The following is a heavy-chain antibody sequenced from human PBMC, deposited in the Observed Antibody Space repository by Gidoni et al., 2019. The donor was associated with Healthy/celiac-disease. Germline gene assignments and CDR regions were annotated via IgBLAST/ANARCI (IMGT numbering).Heavy chain of an antibody. Sequence: EVQLLESGGGLVQPGGSLRLSCAASGVTFSSYAMSWVRQAPGKGLEWVSAISGSGGSTYYADSVKGRFTISRDNSKNTLYLQMNSLRAEDTAVYYCVYGSVSYYFDYWGQGTLVTVSS. CDR3: VYGSVSYYFDY. CDR1: GVTFSSYA. D-gene: IGHD3-10*01. CDR2: ISGSGGST. J-gene: IGHJ4*02. V-gene: IGHV3-23*01.